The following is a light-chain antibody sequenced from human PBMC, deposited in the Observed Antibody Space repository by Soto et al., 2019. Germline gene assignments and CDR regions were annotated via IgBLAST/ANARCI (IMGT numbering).Light chain of an antibody. CDR1: SSDVGGYNY. CDR2: DVG. V-gene: IGLV2-14*03. Sequence: QSVLSQPASVSGSPGQSITISCTGTSSDVGGYNYVSWFQHHPGKAPKLMIYDVGNRPSGVSDRFSGSKSGNTASLTISGLQAEDEADYYCSSYRSTSIPYVFVTGTKVPVL. J-gene: IGLJ1*01. CDR3: SSYRSTSIPYV.